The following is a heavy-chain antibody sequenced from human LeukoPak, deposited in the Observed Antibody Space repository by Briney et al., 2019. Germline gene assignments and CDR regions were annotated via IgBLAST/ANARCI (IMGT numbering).Heavy chain of an antibody. CDR3: ARDPNGDYIGAFEI. J-gene: IGHJ3*02. D-gene: IGHD4-17*01. V-gene: IGHV3-15*01. Sequence: PGGSLRLSCEASGITLSNAWMSWVRQAPGKGLEWVGRIKSKTDGGTTDYAAPVKGRFTISRDDSKNTLYLQMSSLRAEDTAVYYCARDPNGDYIGAFEIWGQGTMVTVSS. CDR2: IKSKTDGGTT. CDR1: GITLSNAW.